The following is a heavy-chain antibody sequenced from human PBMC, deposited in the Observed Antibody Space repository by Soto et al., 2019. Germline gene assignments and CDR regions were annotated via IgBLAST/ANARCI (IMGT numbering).Heavy chain of an antibody. D-gene: IGHD2-21*01. CDR1: GGSISTSRSY. Sequence: SETLSLTCSVSGGSISTSRSYWAWIRQPPGKGLEWLANIFYSGSTFYNPSLASRVSVSVDTPKNEFSLKLRSVTAADTAVYYCARQPTTGDTDLWFDPWGQGTLVTVSS. CDR2: IFYSGST. J-gene: IGHJ5*02. CDR3: ARQPTTGDTDLWFDP. V-gene: IGHV4-39*01.